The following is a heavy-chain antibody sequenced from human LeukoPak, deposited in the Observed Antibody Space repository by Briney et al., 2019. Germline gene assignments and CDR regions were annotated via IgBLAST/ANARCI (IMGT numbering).Heavy chain of an antibody. J-gene: IGHJ4*02. CDR2: VYHTGGT. CDR1: GYSIGSDYY. CDR3: ACLQFRATMVRGSPKIFDL. D-gene: IGHD3-10*01. Sequence: PSETLSLTCTVSGYSIGSDYYWAWIRQPPGKGLEWIGSVYHTGGTNYSPSLKSRVTISLYPSMNQFSLKLSSLTAPARARLYFACLQFRATMVRGSPKIFDLGGEENLLTVSS. V-gene: IGHV4-38-2*02.